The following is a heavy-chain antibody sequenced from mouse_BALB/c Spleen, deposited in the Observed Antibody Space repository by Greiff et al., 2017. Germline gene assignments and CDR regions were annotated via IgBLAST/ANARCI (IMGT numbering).Heavy chain of an antibody. V-gene: IGHV2-6-7*01. CDR2: IWGDGST. D-gene: IGHD2-1*01. CDR1: GFSLTGYG. Sequence: QVQLKESGPGLVAPSQSLSITCTVSGFSLTGYGVNWVRQPPGKGLEWLGMIWGDGSTDYNSALKSRLSISKDNSKSQVFLKMNSLHTDDTARYYWARGDDYGNRYYAMDYWGQGTSVTVSA. J-gene: IGHJ4*01. CDR3: ARGDDYGNRYYAMDY.